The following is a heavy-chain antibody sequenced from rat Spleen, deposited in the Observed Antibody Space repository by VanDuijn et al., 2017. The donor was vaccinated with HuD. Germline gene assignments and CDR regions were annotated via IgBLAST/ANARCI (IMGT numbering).Heavy chain of an antibody. CDR3: ASKIYYYSGVDY. J-gene: IGHJ2*01. CDR2: IWSGGST. D-gene: IGHD1-1*01. V-gene: IGHV2-1*01. Sequence: QVQLKESGPGLVQPSQTLSLTCTVSGFSLTSNSVNWVRQPPGTGLEWMGAIWSGGSTDYNSALKSRLSISRDTSKSQVYLKMNSLQTEDTATDYCASKIYYYSGVDYWGQGVMVTVSS. CDR1: GFSLTSNS.